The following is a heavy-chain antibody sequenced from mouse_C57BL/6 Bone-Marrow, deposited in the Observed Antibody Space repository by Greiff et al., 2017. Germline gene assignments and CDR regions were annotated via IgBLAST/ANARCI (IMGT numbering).Heavy chain of an antibody. J-gene: IGHJ2*01. CDR2: IDPEDGET. CDR3: ASSNWDRVFDY. CDR1: GFNIKDYY. V-gene: IGHV14-2*01. Sequence: VQLQQSGAELVKPGASVKLSCTASGFNIKDYYMHWVKQRTEQGLEWIGRIDPEDGETKSAPKFPGKATITADTSSNTAYLQLSSLTSEDTAVYYCASSNWDRVFDYWGQGTTLTVSS. D-gene: IGHD4-1*01.